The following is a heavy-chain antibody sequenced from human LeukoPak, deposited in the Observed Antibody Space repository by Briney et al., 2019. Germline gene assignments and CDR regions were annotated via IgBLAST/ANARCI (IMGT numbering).Heavy chain of an antibody. D-gene: IGHD2-15*01. CDR2: INPNSGGT. CDR3: ARDLPPPGVVVAAGGDY. CDR1: GYTFTGYY. J-gene: IGHJ4*02. V-gene: IGHV1-2*02. Sequence: GASVKVSCKASGYTFTGYYMHWVRQAPGQGLEWMGWINPNSGGTNYAQKFQGRVTMTRDTSISTAYMELSRLRSDDTAVYYCARDLPPPGVVVAAGGDYWGQGTLVTVSS.